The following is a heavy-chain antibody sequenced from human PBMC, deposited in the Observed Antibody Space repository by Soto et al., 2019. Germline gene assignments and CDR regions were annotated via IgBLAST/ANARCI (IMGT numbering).Heavy chain of an antibody. CDR1: GFTFSSYA. CDR3: VRRGYNWQFSDY. V-gene: IGHV3-23*01. J-gene: IGHJ4*02. Sequence: GGSLRLSCAASGFTFSSYAMSWVRQAPGKGLEWVSAISGSGGSTYYADSVKGRFTISRDNSKNTLYLQMNGLRAEDTAVYYCVRRGYNWQFSDYWGQGTLVTVSS. CDR2: ISGSGGST. D-gene: IGHD6-25*01.